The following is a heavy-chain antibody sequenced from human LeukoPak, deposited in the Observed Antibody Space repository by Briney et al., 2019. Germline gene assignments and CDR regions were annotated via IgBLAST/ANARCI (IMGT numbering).Heavy chain of an antibody. CDR2: LYYGGTN. CDR1: GGSITASGFY. CDR3: ARRGGSSSRRSPIDY. J-gene: IGHJ4*02. D-gene: IGHD6-6*01. Sequence: SETLSLTCTVAGGSITASGFYWAWIRRPPGKGLEWIGSLYYGGTNHYNPSPKSRVSISGDTSTNQFSLELASVTAADTAMYYCARRGGSSSRRSPIDYWGQGTLVTVSS. V-gene: IGHV4-39*01.